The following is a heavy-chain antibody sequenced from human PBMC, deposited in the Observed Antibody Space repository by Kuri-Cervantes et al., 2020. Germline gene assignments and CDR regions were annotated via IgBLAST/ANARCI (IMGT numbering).Heavy chain of an antibody. D-gene: IGHD1-7*01. CDR3: ARVGDWNYVNAFDI. V-gene: IGHV3-13*01. CDR2: IGTAGDT. CDR1: GFTFSSYD. J-gene: IGHJ3*02. Sequence: GGSLRLSCAASGFTFSSYDMHWVRQATGKGLEWVSAIGTAGDTYYPGSVKGRFTISRENAKNSLYLQMNSLRAEDTAVYYCARVGDWNYVNAFDIWGQGTMVTVSS.